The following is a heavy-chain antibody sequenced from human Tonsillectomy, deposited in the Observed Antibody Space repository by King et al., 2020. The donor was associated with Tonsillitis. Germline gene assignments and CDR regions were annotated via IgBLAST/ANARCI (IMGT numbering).Heavy chain of an antibody. Sequence: VQLQESGPGLVKPSETLSLTCTVSGGSISSYYWSWIRQPPGKGLEWIGYIYYSGSTNYNPSLKSRVTISVDTSKNQFSLKLSSVTAADTAVYYCAKGDIVVGRDYYYYYGMDVWGQGTTVTVSS. CDR2: IYYSGST. J-gene: IGHJ6*02. CDR3: AKGDIVVGRDYYYYYGMDV. D-gene: IGHD2-2*01. V-gene: IGHV4-59*08. CDR1: GGSISSYY.